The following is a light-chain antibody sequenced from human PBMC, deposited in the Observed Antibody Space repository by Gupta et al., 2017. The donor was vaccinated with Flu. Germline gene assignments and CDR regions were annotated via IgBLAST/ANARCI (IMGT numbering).Light chain of an antibody. CDR1: QSGSNSD. J-gene: IGKJ1*01. V-gene: IGKV3-20*01. Sequence: GTLSLSPGERATLSCRASQSGSNSDVAWYQQKPGQAPRLLIYGASSRATGIPDRFSGSGSGTDFTLTISRLEAEDFAMYYCQQYGSSPRTCGQGTKVEIK. CDR2: GAS. CDR3: QQYGSSPRT.